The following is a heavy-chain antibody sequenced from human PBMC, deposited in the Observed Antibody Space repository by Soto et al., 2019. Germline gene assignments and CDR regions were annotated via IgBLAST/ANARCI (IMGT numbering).Heavy chain of an antibody. D-gene: IGHD2-15*01. CDR1: GYTFSNYY. V-gene: IGHV1-46*01. Sequence: QVQLVQSGAEVKNPGASVKVSCKASGYTFSNYYMHWVRQAPGQGLEWMGRINPGGGTTTYAQKFQGRVTMTRDTSTSTVYMELSSLRSEDTALFYCVKAAGESGAYSFDYWGQGSLLTVSS. CDR3: VKAAGESGAYSFDY. CDR2: INPGGGTT. J-gene: IGHJ4*02.